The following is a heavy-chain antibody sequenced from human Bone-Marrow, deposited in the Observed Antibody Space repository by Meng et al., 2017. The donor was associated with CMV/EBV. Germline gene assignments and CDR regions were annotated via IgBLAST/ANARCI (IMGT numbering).Heavy chain of an antibody. CDR2: INHSGST. D-gene: IGHD2-2*01. CDR1: GGSFSGYY. Sequence: SETLSLTCAVYGGSFSGYYWSWIRQPPGKGLEWIGEINHSGSTNYNPSLKSRVTISVDTSKNQFSLKLSSVTAADTAVYYCARDLFCSTSCYGVQFDYWDQGTLVTVSS. J-gene: IGHJ4*02. V-gene: IGHV4-34*01. CDR3: ARDLFCSTSCYGVQFDY.